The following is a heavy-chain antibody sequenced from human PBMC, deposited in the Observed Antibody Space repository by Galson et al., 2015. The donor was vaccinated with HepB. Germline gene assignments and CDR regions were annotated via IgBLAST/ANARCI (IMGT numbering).Heavy chain of an antibody. Sequence: QSGAEVKKPGESLKISCKGSGYSFTSYWIGWVRQMPGKGLEWMGIIYPGDSDTRYSPSFQGQVTISADKSISTAYLQWSSLKASDTAMYYCARAGYCSSTSCYWDSYFDYWGQGTLVTVSS. V-gene: IGHV5-51*03. CDR1: GYSFTSYW. J-gene: IGHJ4*02. CDR3: ARAGYCSSTSCYWDSYFDY. CDR2: IYPGDSDT. D-gene: IGHD2-2*01.